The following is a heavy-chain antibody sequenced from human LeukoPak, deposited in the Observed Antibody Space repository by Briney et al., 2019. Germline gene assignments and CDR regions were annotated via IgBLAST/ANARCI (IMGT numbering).Heavy chain of an antibody. CDR1: GGSISSSSYY. CDR2: IYYSGST. V-gene: IGHV4-39*01. CDR3: ARRYPRSKSGTFRYFDY. Sequence: PSETLSLTCTVSGGSISSSSYYWGWIRQPPGKGLEWIGSIYYSGSTYYIPSLKSRVTISVDTSKNQFSLKLSSVTAADTAVYYCARRYPRSKSGTFRYFDYWGQGALVTVSS. D-gene: IGHD3-3*01. J-gene: IGHJ4*02.